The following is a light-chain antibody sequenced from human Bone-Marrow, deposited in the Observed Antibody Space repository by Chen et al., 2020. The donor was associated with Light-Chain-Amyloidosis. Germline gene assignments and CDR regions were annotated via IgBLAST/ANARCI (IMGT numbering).Light chain of an antibody. J-gene: IGLJ3*02. CDR1: DIGSTS. CDR3: LVWDRISDLPV. CDR2: DDS. Sequence: SYVLTQPSSVSVAPGQTATIACGGNDIGSTSVHWYQQTPGQAPLLVVYDDSDRPPGIRERFSASNSGNTATLIIIMVDAGDDAVYYCLVWDRISDLPVFGGGTKLTVL. V-gene: IGLV3-21*02.